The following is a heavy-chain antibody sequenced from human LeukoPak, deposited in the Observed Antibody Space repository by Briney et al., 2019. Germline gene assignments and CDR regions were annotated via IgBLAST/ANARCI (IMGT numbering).Heavy chain of an antibody. Sequence: GGSLRLSCAASGFTFSSYGMSWVRQAPGKGLEWVSAISGSGGSTYYADSVKGRFTISRDNAKSSLYLQMNSLRAEDTAVYYCARALVGAPSGYYYYMDVWGKGTTVTVSS. CDR2: ISGSGGST. D-gene: IGHD1-26*01. CDR3: ARALVGAPSGYYYYMDV. J-gene: IGHJ6*03. CDR1: GFTFSSYG. V-gene: IGHV3-23*01.